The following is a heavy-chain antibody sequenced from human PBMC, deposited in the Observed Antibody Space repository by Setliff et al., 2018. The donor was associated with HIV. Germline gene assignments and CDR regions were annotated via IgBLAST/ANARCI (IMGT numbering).Heavy chain of an antibody. CDR3: ASRQYRDFWTLTEDAFDI. Sequence: ASVKVSCKASGDTFSSYSVIWVRQAPGQGLEWMGRITPILGTTDYAQNFQDRVTLTADRSTKTVYIELSSLRSEDTAIYFCASRQYRDFWTLTEDAFDIWGQGTSGTVS. CDR1: GDTFSSYS. J-gene: IGHJ3*02. D-gene: IGHD3-3*01. V-gene: IGHV1-69*06. CDR2: ITPILGTT.